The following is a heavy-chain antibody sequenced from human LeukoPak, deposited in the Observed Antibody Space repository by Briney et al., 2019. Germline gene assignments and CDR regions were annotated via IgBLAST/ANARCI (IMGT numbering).Heavy chain of an antibody. J-gene: IGHJ5*02. V-gene: IGHV1-18*01. D-gene: IGHD3-3*01. CDR2: ISAYKGNT. CDR1: GYSFTNYG. Sequence: ASVKVSCKASGYSFTNYGISWVRQAPGQGLEWMGWISAYKGNTNYAQRLQGRVTITRDTSASTAYMELSSLRSEDTAVYYCARDGDYDFWSGYPQGHSWFDPWGQGTLVTVSS. CDR3: ARDGDYDFWSGYPQGHSWFDP.